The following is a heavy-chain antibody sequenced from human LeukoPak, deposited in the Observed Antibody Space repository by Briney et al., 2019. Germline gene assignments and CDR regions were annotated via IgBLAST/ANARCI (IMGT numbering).Heavy chain of an antibody. CDR3: ARHSNSWYYFDY. Sequence: SETLSLTCSVSNGSIGSTNYYWAWIRQPPGKGLEWIGSIYYSGSTENNPSLKSRVTISVDTPKNQFSLRLNSVTAADTAVYYCARHSNSWYYFDYWGQGTQVTVSP. CDR2: IYYSGST. J-gene: IGHJ4*02. D-gene: IGHD6-13*01. CDR1: NGSIGSTNYY. V-gene: IGHV4-39*01.